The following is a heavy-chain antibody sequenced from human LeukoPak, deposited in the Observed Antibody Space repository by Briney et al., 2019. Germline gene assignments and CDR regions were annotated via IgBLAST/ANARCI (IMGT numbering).Heavy chain of an antibody. J-gene: IGHJ4*02. CDR2: ISYDGSNK. CDR1: GFTFSSYG. CDR3: AKGGVVPAAPLDY. D-gene: IGHD2-2*01. Sequence: GGSLRLSCAASGFTFSSYGMHWVRQAPGKGLEWVAVISYDGSNKYYADSVKGRFTISRDNSKNTLYLQMNSLRAEDTAVYYRAKGGVVPAAPLDYWGQGTLATVSS. V-gene: IGHV3-30*18.